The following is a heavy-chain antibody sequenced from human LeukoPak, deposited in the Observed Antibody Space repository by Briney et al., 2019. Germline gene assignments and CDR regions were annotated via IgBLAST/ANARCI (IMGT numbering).Heavy chain of an antibody. Sequence: SETLSLTCAVYGGSFSGYYWSWIRQPPGKGLEWIGEINHSGSTNYNPPLKSRVTISVDTSKNQFSLKLSSVTAADTAVYYCARGIVVVPGYYYYGMDVWGQGTTVTVSS. CDR1: GGSFSGYY. D-gene: IGHD2-2*01. CDR2: INHSGST. J-gene: IGHJ6*02. V-gene: IGHV4-34*01. CDR3: ARGIVVVPGYYYYGMDV.